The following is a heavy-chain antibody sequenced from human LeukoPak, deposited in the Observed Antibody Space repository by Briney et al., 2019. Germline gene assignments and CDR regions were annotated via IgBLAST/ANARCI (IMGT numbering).Heavy chain of an antibody. CDR3: ARTPALWFGTWTFDY. D-gene: IGHD3-10*01. CDR1: GGSISSYY. V-gene: IGHV4-59*01. J-gene: IGHJ4*02. CDR2: IYYTGSS. Sequence: PSETLSLTCTVSGGSISSYYWSWIRQPPGKGLEWIGYIYYTGSSNYNPSLKSRVTISIDTSKNQFSLKLSSVTAADTAVYYCARTPALWFGTWTFDYWGQGTLVTVSS.